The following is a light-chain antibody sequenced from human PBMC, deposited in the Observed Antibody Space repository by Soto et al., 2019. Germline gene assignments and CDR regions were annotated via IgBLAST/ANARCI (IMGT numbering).Light chain of an antibody. CDR3: QQRCSLWT. V-gene: IGKV1-5*03. CDR2: KAS. CDR1: QSISGW. Sequence: DIHMTQSPSTLSAYLGDRVTITCRASQSISGWLAWYQQKPGKAPKLLIYKASSLESGVPSRFISGGAEAEFTLTVSGLQSEDFATDYCQQRCSLWTCXQGTRLHIK. J-gene: IGKJ1*01.